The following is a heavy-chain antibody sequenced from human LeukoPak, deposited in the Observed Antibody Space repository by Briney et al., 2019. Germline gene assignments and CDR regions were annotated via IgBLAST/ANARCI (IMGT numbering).Heavy chain of an antibody. V-gene: IGHV3-66*01. Sequence: PGGSLRLSCAASGFTASSNSMSWVRQAPGKGLEWVSVIYSGGSTYYADSVKGRFTISRDNSKNTLYLQMNSLRAEDTAVYYCARFITVVRGRGFDYWGQGTLVTVSS. D-gene: IGHD3-10*01. J-gene: IGHJ4*02. CDR3: ARFITVVRGRGFDY. CDR2: IYSGGST. CDR1: GFTASSNS.